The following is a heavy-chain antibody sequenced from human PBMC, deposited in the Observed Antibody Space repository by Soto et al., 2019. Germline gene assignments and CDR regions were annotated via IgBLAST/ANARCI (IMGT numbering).Heavy chain of an antibody. Sequence: GASVKVSCKASGGTFSSYAISWVRQAPGQGLEWMGGIIPIFGTANYAQKFQGRVTITADESTSTAYMKLSSLRSEDTAVYYCATSPVPAMVVYYYYGMDVWGQGTTVTVSS. V-gene: IGHV1-69*13. CDR2: IIPIFGTA. D-gene: IGHD2-21*02. J-gene: IGHJ6*02. CDR3: ATSPVPAMVVYYYYGMDV. CDR1: GGTFSSYA.